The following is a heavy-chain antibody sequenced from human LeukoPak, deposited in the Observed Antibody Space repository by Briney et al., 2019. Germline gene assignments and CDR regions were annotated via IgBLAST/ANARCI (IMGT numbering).Heavy chain of an antibody. CDR1: GFTFSSYG. CDR2: IWYDGSSK. V-gene: IGHV3-33*01. J-gene: IGHJ4*02. CDR3: ARDFELSH. D-gene: IGHD3-16*02. Sequence: GGSLRLSCAASGFTFSSYGMHWVRQAPGKGLEWVALIWYDGSSKHYADSVRGRFTISRDNSKDTLYLQMNSLRAEDTAVYYCARDFELSHWGQGTLVTVSS.